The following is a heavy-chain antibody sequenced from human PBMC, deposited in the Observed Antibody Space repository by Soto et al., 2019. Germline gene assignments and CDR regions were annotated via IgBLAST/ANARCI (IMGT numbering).Heavy chain of an antibody. CDR2: IKQDGSEK. Sequence: EVQLVESGGGLVQPGGSLRLSCAASGLTFSIYWMSWVRQAPGKGLEWVANIKQDGSEKYYVGSVKGRFTISRDNAKNSLYLQMNSLRAEDTAVYYCARASGGWGYWGQGTLVTVSS. J-gene: IGHJ4*02. CDR3: ARASGGWGY. CDR1: GLTFSIYW. D-gene: IGHD6-19*01. V-gene: IGHV3-7*03.